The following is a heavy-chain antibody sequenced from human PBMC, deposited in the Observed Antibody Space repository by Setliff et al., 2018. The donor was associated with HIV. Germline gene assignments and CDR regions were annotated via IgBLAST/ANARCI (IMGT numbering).Heavy chain of an antibody. CDR2: INPNGDQT. D-gene: IGHD6-19*01. CDR3: ARDPRQWLGGIYGNYYLDV. V-gene: IGHV1-2*06. Sequence: ASVKVSCKTSGYTFTGFYINWVRQAPGKGLEWMGRINPNGDQTRPARKFQGRVTMATETSITTAYMELTNLRSDDTAVYYCARDPRQWLGGIYGNYYLDVWGKGTTVTVSS. CDR1: GYTFTGFY. J-gene: IGHJ6*03.